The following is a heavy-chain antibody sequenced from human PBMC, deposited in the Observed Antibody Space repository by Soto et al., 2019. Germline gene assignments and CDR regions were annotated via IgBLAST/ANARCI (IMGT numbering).Heavy chain of an antibody. CDR1: GFSLTTSGVG. CDR3: AHRVLRTVFGLVTTTAIYFDF. V-gene: IGHV2-5*02. D-gene: IGHD3-3*01. Sequence: KESGPTVARPTETLTLTCRFSGFSLTTSGVGVGWIRQSPGKAPEWLALIYWDDDKRYSASLKSRLTITKDTSKNQVVLTVSDLDPTDTATYYCAHRVLRTVFGLVTTTAIYFDFWGQGTPVAVSS. CDR2: IYWDDDK. J-gene: IGHJ4*02.